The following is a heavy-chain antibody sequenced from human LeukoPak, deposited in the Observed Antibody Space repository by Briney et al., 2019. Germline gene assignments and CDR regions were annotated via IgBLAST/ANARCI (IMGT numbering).Heavy chain of an antibody. CDR1: GYTFTGYY. D-gene: IGHD1-26*01. CDR3: ARPRGSYYARESYFDY. Sequence: ASVKVSCKASGYTFTGYYMHWVQQAPGQGLEWMGWINPNSGGTNYAQKFQGRVTMTRDTSISTAYMELSRLRSDDTAVYYCARPRGSYYARESYFDYWGQGTLVTVSS. V-gene: IGHV1-2*02. J-gene: IGHJ4*02. CDR2: INPNSGGT.